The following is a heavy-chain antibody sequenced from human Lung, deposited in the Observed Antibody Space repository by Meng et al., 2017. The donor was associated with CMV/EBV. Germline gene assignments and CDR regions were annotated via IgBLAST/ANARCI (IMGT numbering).Heavy chain of an antibody. CDR1: GFSXSTSGVG. CDR2: IYWDDDK. V-gene: IGHV2-5*02. D-gene: IGHD3-9*01. Sequence: QITLKESGXTLVKXXXTLTLTCXFSGFSXSTSGVGVGWIRQPPGKALEWLALIYWDDDKRYSPSLKSRLTITKDTSKNQVVLTMTNMDPVDTATYYCAHTLMGTFYYDILTGYYAYWYFDLWGPGTLVTVSS. J-gene: IGHJ2*01. CDR3: AHTLMGTFYYDILTGYYAYWYFDL.